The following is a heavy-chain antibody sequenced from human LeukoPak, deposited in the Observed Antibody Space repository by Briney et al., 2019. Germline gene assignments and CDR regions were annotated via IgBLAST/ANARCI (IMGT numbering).Heavy chain of an antibody. D-gene: IGHD4-17*01. CDR3: ARGRSEGYGPVFDF. V-gene: IGHV1-69*05. CDR2: IIPIFGTA. Sequence: AASVKVSCKASGGTFSSYAISWVRQAPGQGLEWMGGIIPIFGTANYAQKFQGRVTITTDESTSTAYMELSSLRSEDTAVYYCARGRSEGYGPVFDFWGQGTLVTVSS. J-gene: IGHJ4*02. CDR1: GGTFSSYA.